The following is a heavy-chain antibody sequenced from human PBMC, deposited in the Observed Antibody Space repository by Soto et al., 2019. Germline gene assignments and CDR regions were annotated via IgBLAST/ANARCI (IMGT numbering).Heavy chain of an antibody. CDR2: IHYSGNT. CDR1: GGSISSSNYY. Sequence: SETLSLTCTVSGGSISSSNYYWGWIRQPPGKGLEWIGSIHYSGNTYYNPSLKSRVTMSVDTSKNQFSLRLSSETAAETAVYYCATYSTSFYFDSWGQGALVTVSS. V-gene: IGHV4-39*01. J-gene: IGHJ4*01. D-gene: IGHD6-6*01. CDR3: ATYSTSFYFDS.